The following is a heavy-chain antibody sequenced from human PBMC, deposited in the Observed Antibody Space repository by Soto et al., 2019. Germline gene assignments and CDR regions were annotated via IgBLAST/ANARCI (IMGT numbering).Heavy chain of an antibody. V-gene: IGHV3-30*18. Sequence: PGGSLRLSCAASGFTFSSFGMHWVRQAPGKGLEWVAVISYDGSNKYYADSVKGRFTVSRDISKNTLYLQMNSLRAEDTAVYYCAKDLGYCSGGSCYSTNWFDPWGQGTRVTVSS. CDR3: AKDLGYCSGGSCYSTNWFDP. J-gene: IGHJ5*02. CDR2: ISYDGSNK. CDR1: GFTFSSFG. D-gene: IGHD2-15*01.